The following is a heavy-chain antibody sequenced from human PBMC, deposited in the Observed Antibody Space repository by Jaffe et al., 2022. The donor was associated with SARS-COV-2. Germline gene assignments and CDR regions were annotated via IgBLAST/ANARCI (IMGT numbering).Heavy chain of an antibody. CDR3: ARDISTGFSFDV. CDR1: GFSFGTYP. J-gene: IGHJ3*01. CDR2: ILGDGSHT. D-gene: IGHD3-9*01. V-gene: IGHV3-64*01. Sequence: EVQLVESGGGLVQPGGSLRLSCVASGFSFGTYPMHWVRQAPGKGLEYISSILGDGSHTVYATSVKGRFTISRDNSKNTLYLQMGSLRSEDMAIYYCARDISTGFSFDVWGLGTKVTVSS.